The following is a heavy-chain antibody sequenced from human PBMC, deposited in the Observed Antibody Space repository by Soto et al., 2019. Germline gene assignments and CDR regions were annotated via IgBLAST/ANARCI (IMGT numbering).Heavy chain of an antibody. CDR3: ATYDSSGYSNFDY. J-gene: IGHJ4*02. CDR2: ISSSSSYT. V-gene: IGHV3-11*06. CDR1: GFTFSDYY. D-gene: IGHD3-22*01. Sequence: GGSLRLSCAASGFTFSDYYMSWIRQAPGKGLEWVSYISSSSSYTNYADSVKGRFTISRDNAKNSLYLQMNSLRAEDTAVYYCATYDSSGYSNFDYWGQGTLVTVSS.